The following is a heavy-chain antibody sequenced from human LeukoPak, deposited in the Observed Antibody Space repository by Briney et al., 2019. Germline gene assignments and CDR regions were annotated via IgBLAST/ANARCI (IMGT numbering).Heavy chain of an antibody. J-gene: IGHJ4*02. Sequence: GGSLRLSCAASGFTFSSYSMNWVRQAPGKGLEWVSSISSSSSYIYYADSVKGRFTISRDNAKNSLYLQMNSLRAEDTAVYYRARDGTNYYGSGSYKYWGQGTLVTVSS. D-gene: IGHD3-10*01. CDR3: ARDGTNYYGSGSYKY. CDR1: GFTFSSYS. V-gene: IGHV3-21*01. CDR2: ISSSSSYI.